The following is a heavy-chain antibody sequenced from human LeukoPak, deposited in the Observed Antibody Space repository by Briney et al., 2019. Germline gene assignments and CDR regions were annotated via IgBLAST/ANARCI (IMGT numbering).Heavy chain of an antibody. J-gene: IGHJ6*02. CDR2: ISVRAGTI. V-gene: IGHV3-48*03. Sequence: GGSLRLSCAASGFGFGHYEMNWVRQAPGKGLEWIAYISVRAGTIYYGDSAEGRFTISRDDAKNSLYLQMNGLRVEDTAIYYCAKDFPHYYEVPHGMDVWGQGTTVTV. D-gene: IGHD3-22*01. CDR3: AKDFPHYYEVPHGMDV. CDR1: GFGFGHYE.